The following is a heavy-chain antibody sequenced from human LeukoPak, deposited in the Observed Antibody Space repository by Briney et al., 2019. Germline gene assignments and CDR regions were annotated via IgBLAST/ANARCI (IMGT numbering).Heavy chain of an antibody. Sequence: QPGGSLRLSCKTSGFKFRDFDMDWVRQAPGKGLEWVSVILYDGNDKYYADSVKGRFTTSRDNSKNTLYLQMNSLRDEDTALYYCVKEEVGGGGFDYWGQGTLVTVSS. CDR2: ILYDGNDK. CDR1: GFKFRDFD. CDR3: VKEEVGGGGFDY. J-gene: IGHJ4*02. V-gene: IGHV3-30*18. D-gene: IGHD3-16*01.